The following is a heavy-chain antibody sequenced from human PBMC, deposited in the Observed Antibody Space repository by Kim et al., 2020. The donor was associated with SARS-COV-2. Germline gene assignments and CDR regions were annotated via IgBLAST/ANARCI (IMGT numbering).Heavy chain of an antibody. CDR2: ISSSSSYI. V-gene: IGHV3-21*01. CDR3: ARSDTAMVTGPLDY. Sequence: GGSLRLSCAASGFTFSSYSMNWVRQAPGKGLEWVSSISSSSSYIYYADSVKGRFTISRDNAKNSLYLQMNSLRAEDTAVYYCARSDTAMVTGPLDYWGQGTLVTVSS. J-gene: IGHJ4*02. D-gene: IGHD5-18*01. CDR1: GFTFSSYS.